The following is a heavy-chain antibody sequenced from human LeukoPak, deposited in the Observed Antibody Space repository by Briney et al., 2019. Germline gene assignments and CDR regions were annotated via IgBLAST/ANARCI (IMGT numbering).Heavy chain of an antibody. V-gene: IGHV4-61*05. CDR2: IYYSGST. J-gene: IGHJ4*02. CDR3: ARLPLGAAGPEIDY. CDR1: GGSISSSSYY. Sequence: PSETLSLTCTVSGGSISSSSYYWGWIRQPPGKGLEWIGYIYYSGSTNYNPSLKSRVTISVDTSKNQFSLKLSSVTAADTAVYYCARLPLGAAGPEIDYWGQGTLVTVSS. D-gene: IGHD6-13*01.